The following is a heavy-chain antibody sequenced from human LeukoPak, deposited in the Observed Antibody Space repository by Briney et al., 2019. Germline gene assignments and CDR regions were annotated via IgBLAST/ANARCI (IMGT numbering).Heavy chain of an antibody. CDR1: GFTFINAW. D-gene: IGHD1-26*01. CDR3: AKVAEVGATGYYYYMDV. V-gene: IGHV3-15*01. J-gene: IGHJ6*03. CDR2: IKAKAHGGTI. Sequence: GGSLRLSCAASGFTFINAWMAWVRQAPGKGLEWVGRIKAKAHGGTIEYAAPVKGRFTISRDNSKNTLYRQMNSLRAEDTAVSYCAKVAEVGATGYYYYMDVWGKGTTVTISS.